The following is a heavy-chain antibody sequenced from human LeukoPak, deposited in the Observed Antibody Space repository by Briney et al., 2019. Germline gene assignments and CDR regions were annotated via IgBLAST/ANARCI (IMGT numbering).Heavy chain of an antibody. CDR2: IYPDDSDS. D-gene: IGHD3-3*01. Sequence: LGESLKISCKASGYSFDYYWIAWVRQMPGKGLEWMGIIYPDDSDSTYSPSFQGQVTISVDKSINTAYLQWSSLKASNTAIYYRARVGSVTNFGVVSYYFDYWGQGTLVTVSS. CDR1: GYSFDYYW. CDR3: ARVGSVTNFGVVSYYFDY. J-gene: IGHJ4*02. V-gene: IGHV5-51*01.